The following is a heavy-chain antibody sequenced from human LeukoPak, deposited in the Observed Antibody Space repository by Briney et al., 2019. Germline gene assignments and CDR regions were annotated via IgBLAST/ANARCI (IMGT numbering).Heavy chain of an antibody. J-gene: IGHJ6*02. V-gene: IGHV4-30-4*01. CDR3: ARGSIYSYGMDV. CDR1: GGSISSGNYY. CDR2: IYYSGST. Sequence: SQTLSLTCTVSGGSISSGNYYWSWIRQPPGKGLEWIGYIYYSGSTYSNPSLKSRVTISVDTSKNQFSLKLNSVTAADTAVYYCARGSIYSYGMDVWGQGTTVTVSS.